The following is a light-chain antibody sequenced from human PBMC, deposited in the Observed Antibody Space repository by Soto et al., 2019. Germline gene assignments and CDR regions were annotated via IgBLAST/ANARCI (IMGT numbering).Light chain of an antibody. J-gene: IGLJ2*01. CDR2: EGS. Sequence: QSVLTQPASVSGSPGQSITISCTGTSSDVGRYNLVSWYQQHPGKAPKLMIYEGSKRPSGVSNRFSGSKSGNTASLTISGLQAEDEADYYCCSYAGSSTHVVFGGGTKRTFL. V-gene: IGLV2-23*01. CDR3: CSYAGSSTHVV. CDR1: SSDVGRYNL.